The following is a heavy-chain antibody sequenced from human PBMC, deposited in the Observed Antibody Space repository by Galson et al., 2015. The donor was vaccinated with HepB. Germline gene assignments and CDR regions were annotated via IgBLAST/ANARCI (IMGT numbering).Heavy chain of an antibody. CDR2: ISDDGSNK. CDR1: GFTFSSYA. Sequence: SLRLSCAVSGFTFSSYAMHWVRQAPGKGLEWVAVISDDGSNKYYADSVKGRFTISRVNAKNSLYLQMNGLRAEDTAVYYCARVAASDYGDHTHFDYWGQGTLVTVSS. D-gene: IGHD4-17*01. CDR3: ARVAASDYGDHTHFDY. J-gene: IGHJ4*02. V-gene: IGHV3-30-3*01.